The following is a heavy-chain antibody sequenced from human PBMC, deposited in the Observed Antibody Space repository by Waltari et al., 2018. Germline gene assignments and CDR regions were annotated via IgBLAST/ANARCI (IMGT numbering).Heavy chain of an antibody. V-gene: IGHV3-23*01. CDR3: AKDLDSGSYLILDAFDI. J-gene: IGHJ3*02. Sequence: EVQLLESGGGLVQPGGSLRLSSAASGFPFSSYAMSGVRQAPGKGLEWVSAISGSGGSTYYADSVKGRFTISRDNSKNTLYLQMNSLRAEDTAVYYCAKDLDSGSYLILDAFDIWGQGTMVTVSS. CDR2: ISGSGGST. D-gene: IGHD1-26*01. CDR1: GFPFSSYA.